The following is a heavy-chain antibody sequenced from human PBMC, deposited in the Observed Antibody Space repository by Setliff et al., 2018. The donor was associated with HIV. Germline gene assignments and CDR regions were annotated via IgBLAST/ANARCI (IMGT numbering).Heavy chain of an antibody. CDR3: ARDISVIRGRDY. V-gene: IGHV4-39*07. CDR2: IYYSGKT. Sequence: PSETLSLTCSVSGGSISSSDYYWGWIRQPPGKGLEWIGSIYYSGKTLYNPSLKSRVTISVDTSKNQFSLKLSSVTAADTAVYFCARDISVIRGRDYWGQGTLVTVSS. D-gene: IGHD3-10*01. J-gene: IGHJ4*02. CDR1: GGSISSSDYY.